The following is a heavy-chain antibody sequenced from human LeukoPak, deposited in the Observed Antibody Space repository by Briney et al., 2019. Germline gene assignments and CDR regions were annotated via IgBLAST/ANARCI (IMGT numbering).Heavy chain of an antibody. CDR3: ARDYYDILTGSNWFDP. CDR2: IYYGGST. D-gene: IGHD3-9*01. CDR1: GGSISSYY. V-gene: IGHV4-59*01. J-gene: IGHJ5*02. Sequence: SETLSLTCTVSGGSISSYYWSWIRQPPGKGLEWIGYIYYGGSTNYNPSLKSRVTISVDTSKNQFSLKLSSVTAADTAVYYCARDYYDILTGSNWFDPWGQGTLVTVSS.